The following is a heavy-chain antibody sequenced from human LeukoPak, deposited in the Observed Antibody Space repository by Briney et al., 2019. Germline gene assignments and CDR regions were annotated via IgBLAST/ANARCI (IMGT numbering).Heavy chain of an antibody. Sequence: SVKVSCKASGGTFSSYAISWVRQAPGQGLEWMGRIIPIFGIANYAQKFQGGVTITADKSASTAYMELSSLRSEDTAVYYCAREDYGGNSRANYFDYWGQGTLVTVSS. J-gene: IGHJ4*02. V-gene: IGHV1-69*04. D-gene: IGHD4-23*01. CDR1: GGTFSSYA. CDR2: IIPIFGIA. CDR3: AREDYGGNSRANYFDY.